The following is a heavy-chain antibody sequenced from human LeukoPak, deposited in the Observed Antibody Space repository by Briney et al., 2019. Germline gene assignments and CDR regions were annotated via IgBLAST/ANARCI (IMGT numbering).Heavy chain of an antibody. Sequence: GASVKVSCKASGGTFSSYAISWVRQAPGKGLEWVSVIYSGGSTYYADSVKGRFTISRDNSKNTLYLQMNSLRAEDMAVYYCARDSGSFDYWGQGTLVTVSS. CDR1: GGTFSSYA. CDR3: ARDSGSFDY. J-gene: IGHJ4*02. D-gene: IGHD1-26*01. V-gene: IGHV3-23*03. CDR2: IYSGGST.